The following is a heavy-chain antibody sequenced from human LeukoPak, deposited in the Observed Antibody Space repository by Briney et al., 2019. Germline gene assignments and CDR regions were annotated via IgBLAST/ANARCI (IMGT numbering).Heavy chain of an antibody. CDR2: IYYSGST. CDR1: GGSISSSSYY. Sequence: PSETLSLTCTVPGGSISSSSYYWGWIRQPPGKGLEWIGSIYYSGSTYYNPSLKSRVTISVDTSKNQFSLKLSSVTAADTAVYYCAREALSSGTTHWGQGTLVTVSS. D-gene: IGHD3-22*01. V-gene: IGHV4-39*02. CDR3: AREALSSGTTH. J-gene: IGHJ4*02.